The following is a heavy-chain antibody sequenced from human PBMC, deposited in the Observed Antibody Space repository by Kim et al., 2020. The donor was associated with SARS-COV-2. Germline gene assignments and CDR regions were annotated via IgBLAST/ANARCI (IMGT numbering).Heavy chain of an antibody. CDR1: GFTFSSYG. J-gene: IGHJ6*02. Sequence: GGSLRLSCAASGFTFSSYGMHWVRQAPGKGLEWVAVISYDGSNKYYADSVKGRFTISRDNSKNTLYLQMNSLRAEDTAVYYCAKDTAAAADYGMDVWGQG. CDR3: AKDTAAAADYGMDV. D-gene: IGHD6-13*01. V-gene: IGHV3-30*18. CDR2: ISYDGSNK.